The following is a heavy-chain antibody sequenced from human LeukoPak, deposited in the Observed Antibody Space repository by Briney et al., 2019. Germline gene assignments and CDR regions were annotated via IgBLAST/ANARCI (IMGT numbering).Heavy chain of an antibody. CDR2: ISYDGSNK. J-gene: IGHJ3*02. CDR3: ARAPEGAFDI. CDR1: GFTFSSYA. V-gene: IGHV3-30*04. Sequence: GGSLRLSCAASGFTFSSYAMHWVRQAPGKGLEWVAVISYDGSNKYYADSVKGRFTISRDNSKNTLYLQMNSLRAEDTAVYYCARAPEGAFDIWGQGTMVTVSS.